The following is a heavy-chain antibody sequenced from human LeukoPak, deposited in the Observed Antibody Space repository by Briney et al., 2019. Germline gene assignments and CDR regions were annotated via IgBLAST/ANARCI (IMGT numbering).Heavy chain of an antibody. Sequence: SETLSLTCTVSGGSISSYYWSWIRQLPGKGLEWIGYIYYSGSTNYNPSLKSRVTISVDTSKNQFSLKLSSVTAADTAVYYCARVAVAGTSRHFDYWGQGTLVTVSS. CDR3: ARVAVAGTSRHFDY. V-gene: IGHV4-59*01. D-gene: IGHD6-19*01. J-gene: IGHJ4*02. CDR1: GGSISSYY. CDR2: IYYSGST.